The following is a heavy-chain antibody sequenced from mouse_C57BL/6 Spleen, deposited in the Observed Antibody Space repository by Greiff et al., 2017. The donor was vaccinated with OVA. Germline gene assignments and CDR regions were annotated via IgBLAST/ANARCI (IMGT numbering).Heavy chain of an antibody. J-gene: IGHJ4*01. CDR2: IDPTSGGT. CDR3: VREDYYGSYYAMDY. V-gene: IGHV1-72*01. Sequence: QQRPGRGLEWIGRIDPTSGGTKYTEKFKSKATLPVDKPSSTAYMQLSSLTSEDSAVYYCVREDYYGSYYAMDYWGQGTSVTVSS. D-gene: IGHD1-1*01.